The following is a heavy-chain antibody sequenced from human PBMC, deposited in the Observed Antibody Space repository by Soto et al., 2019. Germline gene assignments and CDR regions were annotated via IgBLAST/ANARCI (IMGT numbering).Heavy chain of an antibody. CDR3: ARDNPYYYASSEWFDP. CDR2: ISYDGSNK. D-gene: IGHD3-22*01. V-gene: IGHV3-30-3*01. Sequence: PGGSLRLSCAASGFTFSSYAMHWVRQAPGKGLEWVAVISYDGSNKYYADSVEGRFTISRDNSKNTLYLQMNSLRAEDTAVYYCARDNPYYYASSEWFDPWGQGT. J-gene: IGHJ5*02. CDR1: GFTFSSYA.